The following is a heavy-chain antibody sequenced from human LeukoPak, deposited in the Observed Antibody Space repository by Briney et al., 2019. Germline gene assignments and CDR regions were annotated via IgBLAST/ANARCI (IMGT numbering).Heavy chain of an antibody. D-gene: IGHD1-7*01. CDR3: VWNSEHYFDF. CDR1: GFTFNDYS. J-gene: IGHJ4*02. CDR2: IKNKGEGETT. Sequence: PGGSLRLSCAGSGFTFNDYSMNWVRQAPGKGLEWVGRIKNKGEGETTDYAAPVKGRFTISRDDSENTLFLQMHSLETEDTALYYCVWNSEHYFDFWGQGSLVTVSS. V-gene: IGHV3-15*01.